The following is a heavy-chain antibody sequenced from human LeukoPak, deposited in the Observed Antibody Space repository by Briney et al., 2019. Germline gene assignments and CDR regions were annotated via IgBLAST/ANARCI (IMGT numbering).Heavy chain of an antibody. CDR3: AKGLSFGVN. CDR1: GFTFSSYG. J-gene: IGHJ4*02. V-gene: IGHV3-23*01. Sequence: GGSLRLSCAASGFTFSSYGMRWVRQAPGKGLEWVSAISGSGGSTYYADSVKGRFTIPRDNSKNTLYLQMNSLRAEDTAVYYCAKGLSFGVNWGQGTLVTVSS. CDR2: ISGSGGST. D-gene: IGHD2-8*01.